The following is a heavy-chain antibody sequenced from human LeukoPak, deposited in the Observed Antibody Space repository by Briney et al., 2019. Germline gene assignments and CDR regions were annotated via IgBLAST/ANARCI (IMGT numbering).Heavy chain of an antibody. Sequence: GGSLRLSCAASGCTFSSSAMHWVRQASGKGLEWVGRIRSKANSYATAYAASVKGRFTISSDDSKNTAYLQMNSPKTADTAVYYCTRHSSSWAIPFDPWGQGTLVTVSS. D-gene: IGHD6-13*01. V-gene: IGHV3-73*01. CDR1: GCTFSSSA. J-gene: IGHJ5*02. CDR3: TRHSSSWAIPFDP. CDR2: IRSKANSYAT.